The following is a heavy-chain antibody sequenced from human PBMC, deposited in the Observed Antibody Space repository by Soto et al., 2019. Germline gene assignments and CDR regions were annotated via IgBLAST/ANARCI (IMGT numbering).Heavy chain of an antibody. Sequence: EVQLVESGGGLVQPGGSLRLSCAASGFTFSSYDMHWVRQATGKGLEWVSAIGTAGDTYYPGSVKGRFTISRENAKNSLYLQMNSLRAGDTAVYYCARVGGSSAPFWHWYFDLWGRGTLVTVSS. CDR3: ARVGGSSAPFWHWYFDL. CDR2: IGTAGDT. CDR1: GFTFSSYD. J-gene: IGHJ2*01. V-gene: IGHV3-13*01. D-gene: IGHD6-19*01.